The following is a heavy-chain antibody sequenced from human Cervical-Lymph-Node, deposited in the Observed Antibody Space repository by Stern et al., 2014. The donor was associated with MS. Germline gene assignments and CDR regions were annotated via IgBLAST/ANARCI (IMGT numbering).Heavy chain of an antibody. J-gene: IGHJ5*02. D-gene: IGHD3-22*01. Sequence: ESGPALVKPTPTLTLTCTFSGFSLTTTGMSVSWIRQPPGTAPVWLAHIGREDDKYYTPSLKTRLTISKDTSKNQVVLTMTNMDPVDTATYYCARSYYYQSSGDYGGWFDPWGQGTLVTVSS. CDR3: ARSYYYQSSGDYGGWFDP. V-gene: IGHV2-70*01. CDR2: IGREDDK. CDR1: GFSLTTTGMS.